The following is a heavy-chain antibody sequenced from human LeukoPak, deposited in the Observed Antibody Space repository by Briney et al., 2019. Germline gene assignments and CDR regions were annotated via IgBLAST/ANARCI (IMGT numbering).Heavy chain of an antibody. D-gene: IGHD6-13*01. CDR3: TRRGDSSSWYYYGMDV. CDR2: IRSKANSYAT. J-gene: IGHJ6*02. CDR1: GFTFSGSA. Sequence: PGGSLRLSCAASGFTFSGSAMNWVRQASGKGLEWVGRIRSKANSYATAYAASVKGRFTISRDDSENTAYLKMNSLKTEDTAVYYCTRRGDSSSWYYYGMDVWGQGTTVTVSS. V-gene: IGHV3-73*01.